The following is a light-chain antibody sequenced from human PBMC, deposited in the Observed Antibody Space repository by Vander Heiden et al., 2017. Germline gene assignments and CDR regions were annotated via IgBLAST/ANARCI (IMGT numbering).Light chain of an antibody. CDR3: QAWDSSTDVL. Sequence: SHALPQHPSVSVSPGQTATITCSGDRWGDKYACWYQQKPGQSPVLVIYQDNKRPAGIPERFSGSNSGNTATLTISGTQAMDEADYYCQAWDSSTDVLFGGGTKLTVL. V-gene: IGLV3-1*01. CDR2: QDN. J-gene: IGLJ2*01. CDR1: RWGDKY.